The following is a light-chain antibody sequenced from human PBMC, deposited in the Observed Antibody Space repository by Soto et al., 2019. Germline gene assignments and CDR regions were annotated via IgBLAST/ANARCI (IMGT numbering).Light chain of an antibody. V-gene: IGKV3-11*01. J-gene: IGKJ4*01. CDR1: QSVSSY. CDR3: QHRINWPS. Sequence: EIVLTQSPATLSLSPGERATLSCRASQSVSSYLAWYQQKPGQAPRLLIYDASNRATGIPARFSGSGSGTDFTLTISSLEPEDFAFYYFQHRINWPSFGRGTKVEIK. CDR2: DAS.